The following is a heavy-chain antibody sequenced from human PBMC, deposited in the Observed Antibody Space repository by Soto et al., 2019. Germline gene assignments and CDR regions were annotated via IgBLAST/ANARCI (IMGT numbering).Heavy chain of an antibody. D-gene: IGHD7-27*01. J-gene: IGHJ4*02. Sequence: PGGSLRLSCAVSGFTFRWFGMNWVRQAPGKGLEWVAHIWYDGSNTYYADSVKGRFTISRDNSRNTLYLQMNSLRAEDTAVYHCVRDLLGSGGHFDYWGQGTPVTVSS. CDR3: VRDLLGSGGHFDY. V-gene: IGHV3-33*07. CDR1: GFTFRWFG. CDR2: IWYDGSNT.